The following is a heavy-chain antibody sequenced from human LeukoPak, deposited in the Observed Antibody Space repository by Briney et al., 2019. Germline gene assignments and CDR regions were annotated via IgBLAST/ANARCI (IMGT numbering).Heavy chain of an antibody. CDR1: GFTFSSYS. Sequence: GGSLRLSCAASGFTFSSYSMNWVRQAPGKGLEWVSSISSSSSYIYYADSVKGRFTISRDNAKNSLYLQMNSLRAEDTAVYYCAKFGIVVVPAALDVWGQGTTVTVSS. D-gene: IGHD2-2*01. CDR3: AKFGIVVVPAALDV. CDR2: ISSSSSYI. J-gene: IGHJ6*02. V-gene: IGHV3-21*04.